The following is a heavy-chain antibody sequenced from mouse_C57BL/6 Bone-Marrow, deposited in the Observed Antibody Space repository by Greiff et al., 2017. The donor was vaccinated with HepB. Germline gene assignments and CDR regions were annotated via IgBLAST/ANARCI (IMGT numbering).Heavy chain of an antibody. D-gene: IGHD2-5*01. CDR3: AIKSNYVPY. V-gene: IGHV1-74*01. Sequence: QVQLQQPGAELVKPGASVKVSCQASGYTFTSYWMHWVKQRPGHGLEWIGRINPSDSDTNYNQKFTGKATLTVDKSSSTAYMQLSSLTSEVSAVYYCAIKSNYVPYWGQGTLVTVSA. J-gene: IGHJ3*01. CDR1: GYTFTSYW. CDR2: INPSDSDT.